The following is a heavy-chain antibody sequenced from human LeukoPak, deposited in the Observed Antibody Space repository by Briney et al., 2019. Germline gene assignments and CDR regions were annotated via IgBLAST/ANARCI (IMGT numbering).Heavy chain of an antibody. J-gene: IGHJ4*02. Sequence: PSETLSLTCTVSGGSISGYYWTWIRQPPGKGLEWIGQIYYTGSTNYNPSLKSRVTMSVDTAKNQFSLKLSSVTAADTAVYYCARDVYYYDSSGYHLFDYWGQGTLVTVSS. CDR2: IYYTGST. CDR3: ARDVYYYDSSGYHLFDY. CDR1: GGSISGYY. V-gene: IGHV4-59*12. D-gene: IGHD3-22*01.